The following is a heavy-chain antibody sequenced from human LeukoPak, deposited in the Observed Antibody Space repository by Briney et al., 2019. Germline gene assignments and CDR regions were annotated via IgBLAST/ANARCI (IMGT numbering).Heavy chain of an antibody. CDR3: SGRGHRYSRD. J-gene: IGHJ1*01. V-gene: IGHV4-4*09. D-gene: IGHD2-15*01. Sequence: PSETLSLICNASGDSVSSGYWSWIRQSPGKGLEWIGFIQDTGITDYNPSLKSRFLMSLDTSKNQFSLNLRSVTAADTAVYYCSGRGHRYSRDWGQGILVTISS. CDR1: GDSVSSGY. CDR2: IQDTGIT.